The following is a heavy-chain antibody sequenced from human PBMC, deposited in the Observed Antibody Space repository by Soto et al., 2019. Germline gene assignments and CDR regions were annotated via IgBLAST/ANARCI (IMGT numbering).Heavy chain of an antibody. J-gene: IGHJ4*02. CDR3: ARESEDLTSNFDY. Sequence: PGGSLRLSCAASGFTFTRYRLNWVRQAPGKGLEWVSSSSSTTNYIYYGDSMKGRFTISRDNAKTSLYLEMNSLRAEDTAVYYCARESEDLTSNFDYGGQGTLVTVSS. CDR2: SSSTTNYI. V-gene: IGHV3-21*06. CDR1: GFTFTRYR.